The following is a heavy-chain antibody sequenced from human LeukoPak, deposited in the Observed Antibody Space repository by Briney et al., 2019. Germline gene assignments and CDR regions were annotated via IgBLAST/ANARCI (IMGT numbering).Heavy chain of an antibody. J-gene: IGHJ4*02. Sequence: PSETLSLTCTVSGGSISSSSYYWGWIRQPPGKGLEWIGSIYYSGSTYYNPSPKSRVTISVDKSKNQFSLKLSSVTAADTAVYYCARAGSTYGDYLFFDYWGQGTLVTVSS. V-gene: IGHV4-39*07. CDR2: IYYSGST. CDR3: ARAGSTYGDYLFFDY. CDR1: GGSISSSSYY. D-gene: IGHD4-17*01.